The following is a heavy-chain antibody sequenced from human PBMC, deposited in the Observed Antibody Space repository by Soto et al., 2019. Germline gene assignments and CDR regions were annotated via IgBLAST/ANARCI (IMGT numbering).Heavy chain of an antibody. D-gene: IGHD3-10*01. CDR2: IVPIFGTA. J-gene: IGHJ6*02. CDR3: ARGRAMVRGVYYYYAMDV. CDR1: GGTFSSYA. Sequence: QVQLVQSGAEVKKPGSSVKVSCKASGGTFSSYAISWVRQAPGQGLEWMGGIVPIFGTANYGQKFQGRVTLTPAESKSTAYMELRRLRSADTAVYYCARGRAMVRGVYYYYAMDVWGQGTTVTVSS. V-gene: IGHV1-69*01.